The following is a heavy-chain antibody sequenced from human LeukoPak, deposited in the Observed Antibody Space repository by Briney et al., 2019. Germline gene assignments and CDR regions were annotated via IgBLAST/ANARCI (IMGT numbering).Heavy chain of an antibody. CDR1: GFTFSSYT. D-gene: IGHD3-3*01. J-gene: IGHJ4*02. CDR2: IYSGGST. Sequence: GGSLRLSCAASGFTFSSYTINWVRQAPGKGLEWVSVIYSGGSTYYADSVKGRFTISRDNSKNTLYLQMNSLRAEDTAVYYCARLIPYYDFWSGYYNYWGQGTLVTVSS. CDR3: ARLIPYYDFWSGYYNY. V-gene: IGHV3-53*01.